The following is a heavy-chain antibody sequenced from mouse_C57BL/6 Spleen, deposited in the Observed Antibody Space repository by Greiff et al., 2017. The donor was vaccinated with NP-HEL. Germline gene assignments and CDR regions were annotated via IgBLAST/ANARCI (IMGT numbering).Heavy chain of an antibody. CDR3: AIPLYVNVYFDY. CDR2: IDPSDSYT. J-gene: IGHJ2*01. D-gene: IGHD1-1*01. V-gene: IGHV1-69*02. CDR1: GYTFTSYW. Sequence: QVQLQQPGAELVKPGASVKMSCKASGYTFTSYWITWVKQRPGQGLEWIGEIDPSDSYTNYNQKFKGKTTLTVDKSSSTAYMQRSSLTSEDSAVYYCAIPLYVNVYFDYWGQGTTLTVSS.